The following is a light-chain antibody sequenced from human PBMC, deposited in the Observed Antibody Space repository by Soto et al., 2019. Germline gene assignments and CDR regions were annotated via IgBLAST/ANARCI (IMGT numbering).Light chain of an antibody. J-gene: IGKJ3*01. CDR3: QQRSNWPLVT. CDR1: QSVSTY. Sequence: EIVLTQSPATLSLSLGERATLSCRASQSVSTYLAWYQQRPGQPPRLLIYDASSRATGIPARFSGSGSGTDFTLTISSLETEDFAVYYCQQRSNWPLVTFGPGTRVDV. CDR2: DAS. V-gene: IGKV3-11*01.